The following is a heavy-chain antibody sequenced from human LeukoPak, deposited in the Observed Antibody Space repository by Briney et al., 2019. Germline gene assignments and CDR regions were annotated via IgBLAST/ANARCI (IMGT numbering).Heavy chain of an antibody. D-gene: IGHD6-19*01. V-gene: IGHV1-18*01. Sequence: GASVKVSCKASGYTFTSYGISWVRQAPGQGLEWMGWISAYNGNTNYAQKLQGRVTMTTDTSTSTAYMGLRSLRSDDTVVYYCARARTVAGTTDYWGQGTLVTVSS. CDR2: ISAYNGNT. CDR3: ARARTVAGTTDY. CDR1: GYTFTSYG. J-gene: IGHJ4*02.